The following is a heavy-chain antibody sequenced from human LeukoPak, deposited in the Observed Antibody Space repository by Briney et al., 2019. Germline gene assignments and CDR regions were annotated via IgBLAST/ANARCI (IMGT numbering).Heavy chain of an antibody. CDR3: AKADYYDSSGSIFDI. Sequence: PGGSLRLSCAASGFTFDDYAMHWVRQAPGKGLEWVSGISWNSGSIGYADSVKGRFTISRDNAKNSLYLQMNSLRAGDMALYYCAKADYYDSSGSIFDIWGQGTMVTVSS. D-gene: IGHD3-22*01. CDR2: ISWNSGSI. J-gene: IGHJ3*02. V-gene: IGHV3-9*03. CDR1: GFTFDDYA.